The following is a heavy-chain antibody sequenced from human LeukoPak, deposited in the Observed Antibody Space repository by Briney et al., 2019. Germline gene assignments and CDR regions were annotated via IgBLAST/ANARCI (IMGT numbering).Heavy chain of an antibody. CDR2: IDPSDSYT. CDR3: ARRVGAAADFDY. CDR1: GYIFTSYL. J-gene: IGHJ4*02. D-gene: IGHD6-13*01. Sequence: GESLKISCKGSGYIFTSYLIGWVRQMPGKGLEWMGRIDPSDSYTKYSPSFQGHVTISSDKSISTAYLQWSSLKASDTAMYYCARRVGAAADFDYWGQGTLVTVSS. V-gene: IGHV5-10-1*01.